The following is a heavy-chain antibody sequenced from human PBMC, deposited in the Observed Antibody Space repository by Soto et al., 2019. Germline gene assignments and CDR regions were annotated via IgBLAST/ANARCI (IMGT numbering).Heavy chain of an antibody. CDR1: GSTFTDYY. V-gene: IGHV1-2*02. J-gene: IGHJ6*02. CDR3: AKLAYYHYAMDV. Sequence: ASVKVSCKASGSTFTDYYLHWVRQAPGQGLQWMGWISPKSGDTKYAQNLQGRVTMTRDTSIGATYMELSSLTSDDTAVYYCAKLAYYHYAMDVWGQGTTVTVSS. CDR2: ISPKSGDT.